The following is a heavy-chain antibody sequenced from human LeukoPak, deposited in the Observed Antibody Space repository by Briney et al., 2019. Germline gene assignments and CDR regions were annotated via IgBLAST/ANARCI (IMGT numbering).Heavy chain of an antibody. Sequence: PGGSLRLSCEGSGFTFSRYAMNWVRQSAGKGLDWVSSISGNGRDTYYADSVKGRFTISRDSPGNTLYLQLTSLGVDDTATYYCTKDKEVATIGGYFDSWGQGTRVTVSS. CDR2: ISGNGRDT. J-gene: IGHJ4*03. CDR3: TKDKEVATIGGYFDS. V-gene: IGHV3-23*01. D-gene: IGHD5-24*01. CDR1: GFTFSRYA.